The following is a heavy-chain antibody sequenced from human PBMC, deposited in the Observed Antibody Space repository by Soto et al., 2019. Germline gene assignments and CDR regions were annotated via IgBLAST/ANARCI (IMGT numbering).Heavy chain of an antibody. CDR3: ARHYYDSSGYYYHLLFDY. J-gene: IGHJ4*02. CDR2: VYDSGTT. Sequence: SETLSLTCSVSADSLAAYYWNWIRQTPGKGLEWVGYVYDSGTTRYNPSLKSRVTISVDTSKNQLSLKLTSVTAADTAVYYCARHYYDSSGYYYHLLFDYSGQGTLVTVSS. CDR1: ADSLAAYY. V-gene: IGHV4-59*08. D-gene: IGHD3-22*01.